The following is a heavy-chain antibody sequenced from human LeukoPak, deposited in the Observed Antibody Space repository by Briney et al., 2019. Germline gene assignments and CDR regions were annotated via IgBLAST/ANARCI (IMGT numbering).Heavy chain of an antibody. CDR2: IYYSGST. CDR1: GGAISTYY. D-gene: IGHD3-22*01. Sequence: ETLSLTCTVSGGAISTYYWSWLRQPPGKGLEWIGYIYYSGSTNYNPSLKSRVTISVDTSKNQFSLKLSSVTAADTAVYYCARMFFYDSSGCQKGAFDIWGQGTMVTVSS. V-gene: IGHV4-59*08. J-gene: IGHJ3*02. CDR3: ARMFFYDSSGCQKGAFDI.